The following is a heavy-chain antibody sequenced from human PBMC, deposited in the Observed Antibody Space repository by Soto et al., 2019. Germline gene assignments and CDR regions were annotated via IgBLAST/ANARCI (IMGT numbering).Heavy chain of an antibody. CDR1: GFTFSSYG. J-gene: IGHJ4*02. V-gene: IGHV3-33*01. D-gene: IGHD5-18*01. CDR2: IWYDGSNT. Sequence: QVQLVESGGGVVQPGRSLRLSCAASGFTFSSYGMHWVRQAPGKGLEWVAVIWYDGSNTYYADSVKGRFTISRDNSKNAGAIQMNCLRSEDTAVYSSARDRRMVDTKGSFDYWGQGTLVTVSS. CDR3: ARDRRMVDTKGSFDY.